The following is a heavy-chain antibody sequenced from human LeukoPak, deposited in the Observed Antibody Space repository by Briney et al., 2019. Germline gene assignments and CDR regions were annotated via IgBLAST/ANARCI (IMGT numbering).Heavy chain of an antibody. CDR3: LSPDYYGSGSYYNGDY. CDR2: IYYSGST. J-gene: IGHJ4*02. V-gene: IGHV4-39*01. CDR1: GGSISSSSYY. Sequence: SETLSLTCTVSGGSISSSSYYWGWIRQPPGKGLEWIGSIYYSGSTYYNPSLKSRVTISVDTSKNQFSLKLSSVTAADTAVYYCLSPDYYGSGSYYNGDYWGQGTLVTVSS. D-gene: IGHD3-10*01.